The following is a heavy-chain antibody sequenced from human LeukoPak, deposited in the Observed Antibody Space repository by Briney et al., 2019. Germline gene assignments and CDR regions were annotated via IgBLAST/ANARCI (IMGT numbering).Heavy chain of an antibody. J-gene: IGHJ4*02. CDR1: GFTFSNYW. D-gene: IGHD1/OR15-1a*01. CDR2: IKKDGSEK. V-gene: IGHV3-7*01. Sequence: GGSLRLSCAASGFTFSNYWMTWVRQAPGKGLEWVANIKKDGSEKNYVGSVKGRFTISRDNAKYSLYLQMNSLRAEDTAIYYCARASPQQAFLFDYWGQGTLVTVSS. CDR3: ARASPQQAFLFDY.